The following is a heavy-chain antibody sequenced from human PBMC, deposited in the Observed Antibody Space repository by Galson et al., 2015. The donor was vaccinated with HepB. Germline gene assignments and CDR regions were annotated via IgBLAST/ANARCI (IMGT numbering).Heavy chain of an antibody. CDR3: AREEGVAVGTDTLDF. CDR1: GYSFTNYG. CDR2: ISPYNGNT. Sequence: SGYSFTNYGITWVRQAPGQGLEWMGWISPYNGNTNYAQNFQGRVTMTTDTSTTTAFMELRGLRSDDTAVYYCAREEGVAVGTDTLDFWGQGTRLTVSS. J-gene: IGHJ4*02. D-gene: IGHD6-13*01. V-gene: IGHV1-18*01.